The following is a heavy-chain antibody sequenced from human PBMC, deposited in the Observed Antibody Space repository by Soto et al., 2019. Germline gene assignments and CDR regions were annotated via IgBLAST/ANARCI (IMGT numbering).Heavy chain of an antibody. V-gene: IGHV1-18*01. CDR1: GYTFTSYG. CDR2: ISAYNGNT. D-gene: IGHD4-4*01. Sequence: ASVKVSCKASGYTFTSYGISWVRQAPGQGLEWMGWISAYNGNTNYAQKLQGRVTMTTDTSTSTAYMELRSLRSDDTAVYYCARAWGTTVTTSPSYYYYGMDVWGQGTTVTVSS. CDR3: ARAWGTTVTTSPSYYYYGMDV. J-gene: IGHJ6*02.